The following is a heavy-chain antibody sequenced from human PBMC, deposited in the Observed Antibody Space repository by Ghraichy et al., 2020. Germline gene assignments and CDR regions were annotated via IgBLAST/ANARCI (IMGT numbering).Heavy chain of an antibody. V-gene: IGHV4-59*01. CDR1: GVSIITNY. D-gene: IGHD1-7*01. CDR2: IYSSGTT. CDR3: ARGRGLITGTTRVNFDY. J-gene: IGHJ4*02. Sequence: SETLSLTCTVSGVSIITNYWSWIRQPPGKGLEWIGYIYSSGTTNYNPSLKSRVTISVDTSKNQFALRLSSVTAADTAVYYCARGRGLITGTTRVNFDYWGQGTLVTVSS.